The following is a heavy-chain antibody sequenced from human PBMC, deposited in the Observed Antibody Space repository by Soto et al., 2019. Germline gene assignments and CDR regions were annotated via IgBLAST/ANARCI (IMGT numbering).Heavy chain of an antibody. CDR1: GFTFSSYW. J-gene: IGHJ4*02. V-gene: IGHV3-74*01. CDR3: ARDLYYDISGYTIGY. CDR2: INSDGSST. Sequence: ASLRLSCAASGFTFSSYWMHWVRQAPGKGLVWVSRINSDGSSTSYADSVKGRFTISRDNAKNTLYLQMNSLRAEDTAVYYCARDLYYDISGYTIGYWVQGTLVTVSS. D-gene: IGHD3-22*01.